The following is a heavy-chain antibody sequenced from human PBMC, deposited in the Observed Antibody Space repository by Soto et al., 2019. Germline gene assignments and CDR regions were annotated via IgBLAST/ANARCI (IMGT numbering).Heavy chain of an antibody. D-gene: IGHD1-1*01. CDR3: ETSLQLRKGWAFDH. V-gene: IGHV1-46*01. CDR1: GGTFSSYT. Sequence: ASVKVSCKASGGTFSSYTISWVRQAPGQGLEWMGRIIPNDGSTAYAQKFQGRVTMTRDTSTSTVYMDLNSLTSNDTAVYYCETSLQLRKGWAFDHWGQGTLVTAPQ. CDR2: IIPNDGST. J-gene: IGHJ4*02.